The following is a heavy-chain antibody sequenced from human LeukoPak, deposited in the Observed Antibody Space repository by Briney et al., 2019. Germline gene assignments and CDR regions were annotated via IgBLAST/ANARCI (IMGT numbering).Heavy chain of an antibody. CDR3: ARYYGVFDY. V-gene: IGHV3-7*01. CDR2: IKQDGSEK. CDR1: GFTFSSYG. J-gene: IGHJ4*02. D-gene: IGHD4-17*01. Sequence: GGSLRLSCATSGFTFSSYGMSWVRQAPGKGLEWVANIKQDGSEKYYVDSVKGRFTISRDNAKNSLYLQMNSLRAEDTAVYYCARYYGVFDYWGQGTLVTVSS.